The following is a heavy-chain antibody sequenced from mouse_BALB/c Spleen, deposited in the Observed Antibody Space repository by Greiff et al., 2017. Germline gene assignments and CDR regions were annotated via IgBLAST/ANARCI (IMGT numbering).Heavy chain of an antibody. CDR2: INPSSGYT. CDR3: ARSHYYGYGDSMDY. CDR1: GYTFTSYT. V-gene: IGHV1-4*02. Sequence: VMLVESAAELARPGASVKMSCKASGYTFTSYTMHWVKQRPGQGLEWIGYINPSSGYTEYNQKFKGKTTLPVDKSSSTASMQLSSLTSEDSAVYYCARSHYYGYGDSMDYWGRETRDTVSS. J-gene: IGHJ4*01. D-gene: IGHD1-2*01.